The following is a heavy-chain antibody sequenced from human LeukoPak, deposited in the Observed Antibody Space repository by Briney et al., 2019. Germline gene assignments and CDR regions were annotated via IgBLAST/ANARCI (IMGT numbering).Heavy chain of an antibody. CDR1: GFTFRTYA. D-gene: IGHD5-24*01. J-gene: IGHJ4*02. CDR3: AREMATTSFPLDY. CDR2: ITGSGSGNT. Sequence: GGSLRLSCTASGFTFRTYAMSWVRQAPGKGLEWVSVITGSGSGNTYYADSVKGRFTISRDNSKNTLYLQMNSLRAEDTAVYYCAREMATTSFPLDYWGQGTLVTVSS. V-gene: IGHV3-23*01.